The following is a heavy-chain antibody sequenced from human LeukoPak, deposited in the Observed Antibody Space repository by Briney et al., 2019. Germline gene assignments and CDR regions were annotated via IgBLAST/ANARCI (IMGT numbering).Heavy chain of an antibody. Sequence: SETLSLTCTVSGDSLTNYYWSWIRLPPGKGLEWVAPIFDNGSTNDNRSLKSRVTISLDTSNNQFSLKVNSVTAADTAVYYCARGGYGSAFDFWGQGTLVTVSS. V-gene: IGHV4-59*01. CDR1: GDSLTNYY. CDR3: ARGGYGSAFDF. J-gene: IGHJ4*02. CDR2: IFDNGST. D-gene: IGHD3-10*01.